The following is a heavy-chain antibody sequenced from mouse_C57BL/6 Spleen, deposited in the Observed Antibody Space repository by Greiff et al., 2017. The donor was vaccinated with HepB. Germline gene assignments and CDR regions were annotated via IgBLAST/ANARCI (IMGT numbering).Heavy chain of an antibody. CDR1: GFTFSDYG. V-gene: IGHV5-17*01. J-gene: IGHJ2*01. CDR3: ARRYYGSSYYYFDY. Sequence: EVQLVESGGGLVKPGGSLKLSCAASGFTFSDYGMHWVRQAPEKGLEWVAYISSGSSTIYYADTVKGRFTISRDNAKNTLFLQMTSLRSEDTAMYYCARRYYGSSYYYFDYWGQGTTLTVSS. D-gene: IGHD1-1*01. CDR2: ISSGSSTI.